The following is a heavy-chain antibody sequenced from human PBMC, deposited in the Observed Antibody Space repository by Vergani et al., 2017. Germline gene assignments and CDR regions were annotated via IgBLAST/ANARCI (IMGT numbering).Heavy chain of an antibody. D-gene: IGHD3-10*01. CDR2: ISWNSNSI. V-gene: IGHV3-9*02. J-gene: IGHJ5*02. CDR1: GFTSAGYA. CDR3: SKDLRTSAGGGWFDP. Sequence: EVQLEESGGGLVLPGRSLRLSCVASGFTSAGYAMHWVPHAPGTGLEGVSGISWNSNSIGYAESVKGRFTITRDNAKNSLYLQMNSLRAEDTALYYCSKDLRTSAGGGWFDPWGQGTLVTVSS.